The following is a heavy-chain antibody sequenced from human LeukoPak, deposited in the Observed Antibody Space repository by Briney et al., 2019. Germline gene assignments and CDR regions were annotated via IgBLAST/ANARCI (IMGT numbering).Heavy chain of an antibody. J-gene: IGHJ4*02. Sequence: PSQTLSLTCTVSGGSISSGGYYWSWLRQHPGTGLEWIGYIYYSGGTYYNPSLKSRVTISVDTSKNQFSLKLSSVTAADTAVYYCASTDYGGYFDYWGQGTLVTVSS. V-gene: IGHV4-31*03. CDR3: ASTDYGGYFDY. D-gene: IGHD4-23*01. CDR1: GGSISSGGYY. CDR2: IYYSGGT.